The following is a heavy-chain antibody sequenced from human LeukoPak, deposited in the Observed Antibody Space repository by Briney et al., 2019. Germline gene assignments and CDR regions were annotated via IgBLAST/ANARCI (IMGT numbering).Heavy chain of an antibody. V-gene: IGHV3-48*04. Sequence: GGSLRLSCAVSERTFSTYSMNWVRQAPGKGLEWLSYISSGSSNIYYAVSVKGRFTISRDNAKKSLYLQMNRLRAEDTAVYYFAGGRFNYDNSGSASMYHWGEGTLVTASS. CDR2: ISSGSSNI. CDR3: AGGRFNYDNSGSASMYH. CDR1: ERTFSTYS. J-gene: IGHJ4*02. D-gene: IGHD3-22*01.